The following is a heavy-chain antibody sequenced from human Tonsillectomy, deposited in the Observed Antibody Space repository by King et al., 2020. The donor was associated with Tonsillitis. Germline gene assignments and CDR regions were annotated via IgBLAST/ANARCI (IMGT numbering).Heavy chain of an antibody. V-gene: IGHV3-21*01. Sequence: VQLVESGGGLVKPGGSLRLSCASSGFTFSSYSMNWVRPAPGKGLEWVLSISISSIYIYFADSVKGRFTISRDNAKNSLYLPMKSLRAEDTAVYYCARDPKYDYVWGSYRYTEDAFDIWGQGTMVTVSS. CDR2: ISISSIYI. D-gene: IGHD3-16*02. CDR3: ARDPKYDYVWGSYRYTEDAFDI. CDR1: GFTFSSYS. J-gene: IGHJ3*02.